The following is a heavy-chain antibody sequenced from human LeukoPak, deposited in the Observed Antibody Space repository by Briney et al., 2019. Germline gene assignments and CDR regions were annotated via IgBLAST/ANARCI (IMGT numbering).Heavy chain of an antibody. Sequence: ASVKVSCKASGYTFTSYAMHWVRQAPGQRLEWMGRINAGNGNTKYSQKFQGRVTITRDTSASTAYMELSSLRSEDTAVYYCARVHHYYDSSGPIRYWGQGTLVTVSS. D-gene: IGHD3-22*01. CDR3: ARVHHYYDSSGPIRY. V-gene: IGHV1-3*01. CDR1: GYTFTSYA. J-gene: IGHJ4*02. CDR2: INAGNGNT.